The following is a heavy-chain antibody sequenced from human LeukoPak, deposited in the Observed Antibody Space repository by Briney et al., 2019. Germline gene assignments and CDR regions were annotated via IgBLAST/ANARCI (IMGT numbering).Heavy chain of an antibody. J-gene: IGHJ5*02. CDR2: INPSGGST. D-gene: IGHD2-15*01. V-gene: IGHV1-46*01. CDR3: ARDHVRKKVVVAATPHWFDP. Sequence: GASVKVSCKASGYTFTSYYMHWVRQAPGQGLEWMGIINPSGGSTSYAQKFQGRVTMTRDTSTSIVYMELSSLRSEDTAVYYCARDHVRKKVVVAATPHWFDPWGQGTLVTVSS. CDR1: GYTFTSYY.